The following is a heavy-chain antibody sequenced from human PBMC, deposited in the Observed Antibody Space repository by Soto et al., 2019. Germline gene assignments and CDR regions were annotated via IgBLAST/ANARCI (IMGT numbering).Heavy chain of an antibody. J-gene: IGHJ6*02. D-gene: IGHD3-9*01. CDR1: GYTFTSYV. CDR3: ARDRGVLRYFDWCGGLAYYYYGMDV. CDR2: ISAYNGNT. Sequence: ASVKVSCKASGYTFTSYVISRVRQAPGQGLEWMGGISAYNGNTNYAQKLQGRVTMTTDTSTSTAYMELRSLRSDDTAVYYCARDRGVLRYFDWCGGLAYYYYGMDVWGQGTTVTVSS. V-gene: IGHV1-18*01.